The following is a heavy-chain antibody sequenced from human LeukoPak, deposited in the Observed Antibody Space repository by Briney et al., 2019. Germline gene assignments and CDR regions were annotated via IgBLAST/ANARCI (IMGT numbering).Heavy chain of an antibody. Sequence: GGSLRLSCAASGFTFSGSAVHWVRQASGKGLEWVGRIRSKANSYATAYAASVKGRFTISRDDSKNTAYLQMNSLKTEDTAVYYCTRLSYDSSCYYSMSYWFDPWGQGTLVTVSS. CDR3: TRLSYDSSCYYSMSYWFDP. D-gene: IGHD3-22*01. V-gene: IGHV3-73*01. CDR1: GFTFSGSA. J-gene: IGHJ5*02. CDR2: IRSKANSYAT.